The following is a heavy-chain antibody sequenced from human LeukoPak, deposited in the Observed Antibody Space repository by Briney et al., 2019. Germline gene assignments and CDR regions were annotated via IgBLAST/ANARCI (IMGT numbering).Heavy chain of an antibody. CDR3: AKDMGGVVPAAIQSAFDI. J-gene: IGHJ3*02. CDR1: GLTFDDHA. V-gene: IGHV3-9*01. Sequence: GGSLRLSCAASGLTFDDHAMHWVRHAPGKGLEWVSGISWNSGSIGYADSVKGRFTISRDNAKNSLYLQMNSLRAEDTALYYCAKDMGGVVPAAIQSAFDIWGQGTMVTVSS. CDR2: ISWNSGSI. D-gene: IGHD2-2*01.